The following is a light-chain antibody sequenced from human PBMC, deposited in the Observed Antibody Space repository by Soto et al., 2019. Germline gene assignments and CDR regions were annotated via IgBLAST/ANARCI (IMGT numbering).Light chain of an antibody. CDR2: DAS. J-gene: IGKJ4*01. CDR3: QQRSNWPT. Sequence: EIVLTQSPATLSLSPGERATLSCRASQSVSSYLAWYQQKPGQAPRLLIYDASNRATGIPARFSGSGSGTDFTLNISSLEPEDFAVYYCQQRSNWPTFGGGTKVDIK. CDR1: QSVSSY. V-gene: IGKV3-11*01.